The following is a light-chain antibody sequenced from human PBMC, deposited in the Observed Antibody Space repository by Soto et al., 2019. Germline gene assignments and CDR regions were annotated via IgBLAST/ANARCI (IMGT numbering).Light chain of an antibody. CDR1: QDIRKD. CDR2: GAS. CDR3: QQYNSYSYT. Sequence: IQMTQSPSSPTASVGDRVTITCRASQDIRKDLAWYQQKPGKAPQILIYGASTLQTGVASRFSGSGSATDFTLTISSLQPEDFATYYCQQYNSYSYTFGQGTKVDI. V-gene: IGKV1-16*01. J-gene: IGKJ2*01.